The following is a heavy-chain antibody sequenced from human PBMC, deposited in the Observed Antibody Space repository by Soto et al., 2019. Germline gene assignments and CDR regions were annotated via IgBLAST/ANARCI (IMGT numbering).Heavy chain of an antibody. V-gene: IGHV3-48*01. Sequence: WSLRLSCATSGFIFSDSAVHWVRQASGKGLEWVSYISSSSSTIYCADSVKGRFTISRDNSKNTLYLQMNCLRAEDTAVYYCAKDLRPTMIVVVTHFDYWGQGTLVTVSS. CDR1: GFIFSDSA. J-gene: IGHJ4*02. CDR3: AKDLRPTMIVVVTHFDY. D-gene: IGHD3-22*01. CDR2: ISSSSSTI.